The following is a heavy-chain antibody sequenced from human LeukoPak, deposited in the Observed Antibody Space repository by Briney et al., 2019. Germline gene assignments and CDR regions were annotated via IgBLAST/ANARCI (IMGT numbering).Heavy chain of an antibody. V-gene: IGHV4-31*03. CDR1: GGSISSGRYY. CDR2: ISYTGHT. CDR3: ARTYNLHGGFYVAV. Sequence: PSQTLSLTCTVSGGSISSGRYYWSWIRQPPGTGLELIGYISYTGHTNSSPSLKSRVSLSGSTSKSQFSLKLSSVTAADTAVYYCARTYNLHGGFYVAVWGKGKTVIAS. J-gene: IGHJ6*03. D-gene: IGHD1-1*01.